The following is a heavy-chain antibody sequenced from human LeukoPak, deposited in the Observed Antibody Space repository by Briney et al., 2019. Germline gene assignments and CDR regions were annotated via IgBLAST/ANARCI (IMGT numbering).Heavy chain of an antibody. V-gene: IGHV4-59*01. CDR2: VSYRGST. CDR3: ARPYSSNWYDAFHF. J-gene: IGHJ3*01. CDR1: GGPITGYY. Sequence: PSETLSLTCTVFGGPITGYYWSWIRQPPGKGLEWLGYVSYRGSTNYNPSLKSRVTISVDTSKNQFSLKLSSVTAADTAVYYCARPYSSNWYDAFHFWGQGTMVTASS. D-gene: IGHD6-13*01.